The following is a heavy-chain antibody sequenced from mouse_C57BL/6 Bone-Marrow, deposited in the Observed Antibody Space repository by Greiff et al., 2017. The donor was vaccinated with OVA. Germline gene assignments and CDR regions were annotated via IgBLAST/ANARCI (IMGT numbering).Heavy chain of an antibody. CDR3: ASNYEAMDY. J-gene: IGHJ4*01. Sequence: EVKLMQPGGGLVKPGGSLKLSCAASGFTFSDYGMHWVSQAPEKGLEWVAYICSGSSTIYYADTVKGRSTIARDNAKNTLVLQRTSLRYEDTAMYYCASNYEAMDYWGQGTTVTVSS. V-gene: IGHV5-17*01. CDR1: GFTFSDYG. CDR2: ICSGSSTI.